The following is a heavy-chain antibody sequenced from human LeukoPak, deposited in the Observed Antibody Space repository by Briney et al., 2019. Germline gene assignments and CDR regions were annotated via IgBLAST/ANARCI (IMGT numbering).Heavy chain of an antibody. J-gene: IGHJ4*02. CDR3: ASGYCSSTSCYLDY. Sequence: ASVKVSCKASGYTFTSYGISWVRQAPGQGLEWMGWISAYNGNTNYAQKLQGRVTMTTDTSTSTAYMGLRSLRSDDTAVYYCASGYCSSTSCYLDYWGQGTLVTVSS. V-gene: IGHV1-18*01. D-gene: IGHD2-2*01. CDR2: ISAYNGNT. CDR1: GYTFTSYG.